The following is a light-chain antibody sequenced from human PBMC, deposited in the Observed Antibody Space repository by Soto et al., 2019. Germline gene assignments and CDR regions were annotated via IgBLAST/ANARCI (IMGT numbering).Light chain of an antibody. CDR3: QVWDSSSDHYV. Sequence: SYELTQPPSVSVAPGQTAGLTCGGDNIGTKSVHWYQQKPGQAPVLVVYDDSDRPSGIPERFSGSNSGTTATLTISRVEAGDEADYYCQVWDSSSDHYVLGTGTKVTVL. J-gene: IGLJ1*01. CDR2: DDS. V-gene: IGLV3-21*02. CDR1: NIGTKS.